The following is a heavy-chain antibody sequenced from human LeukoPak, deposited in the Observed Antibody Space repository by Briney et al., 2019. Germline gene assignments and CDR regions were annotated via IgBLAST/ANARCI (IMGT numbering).Heavy chain of an antibody. V-gene: IGHV3-48*03. CDR1: GFTFSSYW. CDR2: ISSSGSTI. D-gene: IGHD2-15*01. J-gene: IGHJ4*02. CDR3: ARGTFLAASDFDY. Sequence: GGSLRLSCAASGFTFSSYWMSWVRQAPGKGLEWVSYISSSGSTIYYADSVKGRFTVSRDNAKNSLYLQMNSLRAGDTAVYYCARGTFLAASDFDYWGQGTLVTVSS.